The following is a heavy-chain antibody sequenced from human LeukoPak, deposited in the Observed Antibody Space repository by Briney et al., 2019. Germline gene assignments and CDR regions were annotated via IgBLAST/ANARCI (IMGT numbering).Heavy chain of an antibody. V-gene: IGHV1-69*01. CDR3: ASSIVATVEMFDY. J-gene: IGHJ4*02. Sequence: GASVKVSCKASGATFSSYAITWVRQAPGQGLEWMGGIIPIFGTANYAQKFQGRVTITADESTSTAYMELSSLRSEDTAVYYCASSIVATVEMFDYWGQGSLVTVSS. CDR1: GATFSSYA. D-gene: IGHD5-12*01. CDR2: IIPIFGTA.